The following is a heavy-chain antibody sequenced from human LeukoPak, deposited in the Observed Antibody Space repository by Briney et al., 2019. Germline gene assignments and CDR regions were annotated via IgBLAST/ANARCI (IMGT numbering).Heavy chain of an antibody. CDR3: STYNWNDSDAFDI. Sequence: SETLSLTCTVSGDSISSYYWSWVRQPPGKGLEWIGYIYYSGSTNYNPSLKSRVTISVDTSKNQFSLKLSSVTAADTAVYHCSTYNWNDSDAFDIWGQGTMVTVSS. CDR2: IYYSGST. V-gene: IGHV4-59*01. CDR1: GDSISSYY. D-gene: IGHD1-20*01. J-gene: IGHJ3*02.